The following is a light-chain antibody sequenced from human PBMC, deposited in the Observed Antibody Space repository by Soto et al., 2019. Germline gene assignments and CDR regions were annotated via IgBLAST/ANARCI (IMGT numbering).Light chain of an antibody. J-gene: IGKJ2*01. CDR3: QRYNDFQYV. CDR1: QSISNW. V-gene: IGKV1-5*03. CDR2: KAI. Sequence: DIQMTQSPSTLSASVGDRVTITCRASQSISNWLAWYQQKPGKAPKLLIYKAINLQSGVPSRFSGSGSGTDFSLTSSRLQPDDFATYYWQRYNDFQYVFGQGTKL.